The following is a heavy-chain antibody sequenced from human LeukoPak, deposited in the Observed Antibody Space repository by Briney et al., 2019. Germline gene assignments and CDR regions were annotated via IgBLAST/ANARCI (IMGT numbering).Heavy chain of an antibody. J-gene: IGHJ4*02. CDR2: TYYRYKWYN. CDR1: GYNVSSSSFA. D-gene: IGHD4-23*01. CDR3: ARARDNGGNWESVDY. V-gene: IGHV6-1*01. Sequence: WQTLSLTCLISGYNVSSSSFAWIWLTQSPSIGFEWLGRTYYRYKWYNDYATSVESRVIINPDTSRNQFSLQLSSRTPEDTAMYYCARARDNGGNWESVDYWGQGTLVTVSS.